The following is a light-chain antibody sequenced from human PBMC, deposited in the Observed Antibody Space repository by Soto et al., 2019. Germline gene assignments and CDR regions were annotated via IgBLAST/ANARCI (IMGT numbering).Light chain of an antibody. V-gene: IGKV1-39*01. CDR2: AAS. J-gene: IGKJ1*01. CDR3: QQTYNVPQT. Sequence: EIQMTQFPSSLSASVGDRVTITCRASQTIRTYLNWFQQKPGKGPELLIYAASSLQSGVPSRVTGSVSGAEFTLTISSLQPEDTATYYCQQTYNVPQTYGQGTKVEIK. CDR1: QTIRTY.